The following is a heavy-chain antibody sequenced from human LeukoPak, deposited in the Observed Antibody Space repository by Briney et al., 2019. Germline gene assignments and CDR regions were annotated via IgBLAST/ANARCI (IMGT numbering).Heavy chain of an antibody. Sequence: ASVMVSCRASGYTFTGYFMHWVRQAPGQGLEWVGWINPSSGATNYAQKFQGRVTMTRDTSIATAYMEVSRLTSDDTAVYYCARDRAVVPVYGMDVWGLGTTVTV. CDR2: INPSSGAT. V-gene: IGHV1-2*02. CDR3: ARDRAVVPVYGMDV. D-gene: IGHD2-2*01. CDR1: GYTFTGYF. J-gene: IGHJ6*02.